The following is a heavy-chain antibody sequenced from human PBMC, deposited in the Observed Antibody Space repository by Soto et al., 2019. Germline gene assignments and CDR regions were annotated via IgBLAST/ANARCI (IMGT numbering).Heavy chain of an antibody. CDR3: AKKSRSDIGSQDY. Sequence: GGSLRLSCAASGFTFSRYAMSWVRQAPGKGLEWVSAISGSGTNTYYADSVKGRFTISRDNSKNTLSLQMNSLRAEDTAVYYCAKKSRSDIGSQDYWGQGTLVTVYS. CDR2: ISGSGTNT. V-gene: IGHV3-23*01. D-gene: IGHD3-16*01. CDR1: GFTFSRYA. J-gene: IGHJ4*02.